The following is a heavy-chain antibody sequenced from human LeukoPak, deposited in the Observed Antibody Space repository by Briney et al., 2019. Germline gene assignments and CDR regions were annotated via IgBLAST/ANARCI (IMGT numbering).Heavy chain of an antibody. Sequence: GGSLRLSCAASGFIFSTYSMNWVRQAPGKGLEWVSYISSSSSTIYYADSVKGRFTISRDNAENSLYLQMNSLGAEETAVYSCARDDHYTYYYMDVWGNRTPVTVSS. CDR2: ISSSSSTI. CDR1: GFIFSTYS. CDR3: ARDDHYTYYYMDV. J-gene: IGHJ6*03. V-gene: IGHV3-48*01.